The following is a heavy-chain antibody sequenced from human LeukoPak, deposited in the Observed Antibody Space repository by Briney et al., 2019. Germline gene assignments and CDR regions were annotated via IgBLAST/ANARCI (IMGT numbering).Heavy chain of an antibody. CDR2: INPNSGDT. Sequence: ASVKVSYKTSGYTFTGYYIHWVRQAPRQGRGWMGWINPNSGDTKYAQNFQGRVTLTRDTSISTAYMELSSLRSADTAVYYCARSKSSDYGDRYYFDNWGQGTLVTVSS. CDR1: GYTFTGYY. V-gene: IGHV1-2*02. CDR3: ARSKSSDYGDRYYFDN. J-gene: IGHJ4*02. D-gene: IGHD4-17*01.